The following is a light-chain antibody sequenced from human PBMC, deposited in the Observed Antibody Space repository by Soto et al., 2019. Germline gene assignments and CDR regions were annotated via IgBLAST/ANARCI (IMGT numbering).Light chain of an antibody. Sequence: DIQMTQSPSTLSASVGDRVTITCRASQSISSWLAWYQQKPGKAPKLLIYDASSLESGVPSRFSGSGSGTEFPLTISSLQLDDFATYYCQQYNSPWTFGQGTKVEIK. CDR2: DAS. J-gene: IGKJ1*01. CDR1: QSISSW. CDR3: QQYNSPWT. V-gene: IGKV1-5*01.